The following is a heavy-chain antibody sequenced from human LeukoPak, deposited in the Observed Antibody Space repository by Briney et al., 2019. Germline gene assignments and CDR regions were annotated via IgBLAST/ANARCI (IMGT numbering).Heavy chain of an antibody. CDR2: IYYSGST. Sequence: SETLSLTCAVYGGSFSGSNWSWIRQPPGKGLEWIGSIYYSGSTYYNPSLKSRVTISVDTSKNQFSLKLSSVTAADTAVYYCARTIAARPGGGYWGQGTLVTVSS. CDR3: ARTIAARPGGGY. J-gene: IGHJ4*02. D-gene: IGHD6-6*01. CDR1: GGSFSGSN. V-gene: IGHV4-34*01.